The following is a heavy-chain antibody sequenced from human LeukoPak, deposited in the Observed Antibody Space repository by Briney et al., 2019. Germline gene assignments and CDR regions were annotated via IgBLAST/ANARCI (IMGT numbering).Heavy chain of an antibody. D-gene: IGHD3-22*01. CDR3: ARDTRRRITMIVVVKGGAFDI. V-gene: IGHV3-53*01. CDR2: IYSGGST. CDR1: GFTVSSNY. J-gene: IGHJ3*02. Sequence: GGSLRLSCAASGFTVSSNYMSWVRQAPGKGLEWVSVIYSGGSTYYADSVKGRFTISRDNSKNTLYLQMNSLRAEDTAVYYCARDTRRRITMIVVVKGGAFDIWGQGTMVTVSS.